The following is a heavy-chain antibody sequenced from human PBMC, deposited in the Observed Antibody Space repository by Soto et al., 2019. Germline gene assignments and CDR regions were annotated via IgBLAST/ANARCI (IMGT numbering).Heavy chain of an antibody. V-gene: IGHV3-7*05. CDR1: GFTSSSYW. J-gene: IGHJ4*02. D-gene: IGHD2-15*01. CDR3: AREGYCSGGSCYSLFDY. Sequence: GGSLRLSCAASGFTSSSYWMSWVRQAPGKGLEWVANIKQDGSEKYYVDSVKGRFTISRDNAKNSLYLQMNSLRAEDTAVYYCAREGYCSGGSCYSLFDYWGQGTLVTVSS. CDR2: IKQDGSEK.